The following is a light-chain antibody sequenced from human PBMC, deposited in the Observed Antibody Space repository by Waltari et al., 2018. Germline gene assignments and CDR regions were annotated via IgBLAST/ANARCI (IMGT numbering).Light chain of an antibody. CDR3: QQYYSTPYT. V-gene: IGKV4-1*01. Sequence: DIVMTQSPHSLAVSLGERATINCKSSQSVLYSSNNKNYLAWYQQKPGQPPKLLIYWASTRESGVPDRFSCSGSGTDFTLTISSLQAEDVAVYYCQQYYSTPYTFGQGTKLEIK. J-gene: IGKJ2*01. CDR1: QSVLYSSNNKNY. CDR2: WAS.